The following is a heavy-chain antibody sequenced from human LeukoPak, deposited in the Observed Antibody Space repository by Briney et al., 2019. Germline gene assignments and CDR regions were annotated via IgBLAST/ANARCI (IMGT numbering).Heavy chain of an antibody. CDR3: ARDPSNSSGWRAWGDY. Sequence: GASVKVSCKASGYTFTNHGINWVGQAPGQGLEWMGWISAYNGDTKYAQKFQGRVTMTTDTSTTTAYMELRSLRSDDTAVYYCARDPSNSSGWRAWGDYWGQGILVTVSS. CDR2: ISAYNGDT. CDR1: GYTFTNHG. D-gene: IGHD6-25*01. V-gene: IGHV1-18*04. J-gene: IGHJ4*02.